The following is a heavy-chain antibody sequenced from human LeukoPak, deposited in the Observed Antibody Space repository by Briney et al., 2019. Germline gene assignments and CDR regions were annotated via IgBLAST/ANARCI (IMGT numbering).Heavy chain of an antibody. D-gene: IGHD2-2*01. CDR2: ISGSGGST. CDR1: GFTFSSYA. CDR3: ASRRGDIVVVPAAPYYYYGMDV. V-gene: IGHV3-23*01. J-gene: IGHJ6*02. Sequence: GGSLRLSCAASGFTFSSYAMSWVRQAPGKGLEWVSAISGSGGSTYYADSVKGRFTISRDNSKNTLYLQMNSLRAEDTAVYYCASRRGDIVVVPAAPYYYYGMDVWGQGTTVTVSS.